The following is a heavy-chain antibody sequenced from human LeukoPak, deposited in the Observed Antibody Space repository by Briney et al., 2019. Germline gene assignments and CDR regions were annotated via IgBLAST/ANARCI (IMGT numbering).Heavy chain of an antibody. Sequence: GGSLRLSCAASGFTVSSDYMSWVRRAPGKGLEWVSAIYSGGSTYYADSVKGRFTVSRDNSKNTLSLQMNSLRAEDTAVYFCAKNAPRHSRSWYYFDYWGQGTLVTVSS. CDR3: AKNAPRHSRSWYYFDY. CDR2: IYSGGST. V-gene: IGHV3-66*01. D-gene: IGHD6-13*01. CDR1: GFTVSSDY. J-gene: IGHJ4*02.